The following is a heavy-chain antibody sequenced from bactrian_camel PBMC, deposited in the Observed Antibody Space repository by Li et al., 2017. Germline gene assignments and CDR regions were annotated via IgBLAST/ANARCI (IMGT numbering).Heavy chain of an antibody. CDR2: TDNGVGTT. J-gene: IGHJ4*01. CDR3: AADEYCGGGGVGW. CDR1: GFTSSRAY. D-gene: IGHD1*01. V-gene: IGHV3S40*01. Sequence: VQLVESGGGLVQPGDSLRVSCAVSGFTSSRAYMSWVRQAPGKERDWVATDNGVGTTYYGDSVKGRFAISRDNAKNTVYLQMNSLKPEDTAMYYCAADEYCGGGGVGWRGQGTQVTVS.